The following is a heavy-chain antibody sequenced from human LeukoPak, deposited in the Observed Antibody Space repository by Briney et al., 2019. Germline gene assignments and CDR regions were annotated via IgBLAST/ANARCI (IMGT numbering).Heavy chain of an antibody. Sequence: SETLSLTCAVSGGSISSGGYYWSWIRQPAGKGLEWIGRIYTSGSTNYNPSLKSRVTMSVDKSKNQFSLKLSSVTAADTAFYFCARAGGRDFHFDSWGQGTLVTVSS. CDR2: IYTSGST. CDR1: GGSISSGGYY. V-gene: IGHV4-61*02. D-gene: IGHD5-12*01. J-gene: IGHJ4*02. CDR3: ARAGGRDFHFDS.